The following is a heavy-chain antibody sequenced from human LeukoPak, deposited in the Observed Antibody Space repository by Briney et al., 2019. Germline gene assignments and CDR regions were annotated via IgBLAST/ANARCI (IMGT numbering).Heavy chain of an antibody. Sequence: GASVTVSCTVSGYTLTELSMHWVRQAPGKGLEWMGNFDPEDGETIYAQKFQGRVTMTEDTSTDTAYMELSSLRSEDTAVYYCTTDLKATIRDYWGQGTLVTVSP. CDR1: GYTLTELS. CDR2: FDPEDGET. CDR3: TTDLKATIRDY. J-gene: IGHJ4*02. D-gene: IGHD1-26*01. V-gene: IGHV1-24*01.